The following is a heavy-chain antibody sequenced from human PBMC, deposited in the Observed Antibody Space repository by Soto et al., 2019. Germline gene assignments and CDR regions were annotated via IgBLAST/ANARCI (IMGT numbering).Heavy chain of an antibody. Sequence: QVQLQQSGAGLLKPSETLSLTCAVYGESFSGHIWTWIRQTPGKGLQWIGQINNSGSASYNPSLKSRVTISVHTSNSQFSLELSSVTAADTAVYYCARGLITGSHYSGGWYYFDSWGQGTQVTVSS. V-gene: IGHV4-34*01. D-gene: IGHD6-19*01. CDR1: GESFSGHI. CDR3: ARGLITGSHYSGGWYYFDS. J-gene: IGHJ4*02. CDR2: INNSGSA.